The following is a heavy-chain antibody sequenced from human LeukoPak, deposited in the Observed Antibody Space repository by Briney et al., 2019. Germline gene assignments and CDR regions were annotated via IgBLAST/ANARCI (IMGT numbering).Heavy chain of an antibody. D-gene: IGHD3-10*01. CDR3: ARVSVVRGVRSDY. CDR1: GFTVSSNY. J-gene: IGHJ4*02. V-gene: IGHV3-53*01. CDR2: IYSGGST. Sequence: PGGSLRLSCAASGFTVSSNYMSWVRQAPGKGLEWVSVIYSGGSTYYADSVKGRFTISRDNSKNTLYLQINSLRAEDTAVYYCARVSVVRGVRSDYWGQGTLVTVSS.